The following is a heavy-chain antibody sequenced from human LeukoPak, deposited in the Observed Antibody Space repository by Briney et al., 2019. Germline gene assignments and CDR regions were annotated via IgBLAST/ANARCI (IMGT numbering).Heavy chain of an antibody. CDR2: ISSNGDST. V-gene: IGHV3-64D*09. CDR3: VKDEGGGWYYFDH. CDR1: GFTFNKYA. D-gene: IGHD2-15*01. Sequence: GGSLRLSCSASGFTFNKYAVHWVRQAPGKGLEYVSTISSNGDSTYYADSVKGRFTISRDNSKNTLYLQMSSLRAEDTAIYYCVKDEGGGWYYFDHWGQGTLVTVSS. J-gene: IGHJ4*02.